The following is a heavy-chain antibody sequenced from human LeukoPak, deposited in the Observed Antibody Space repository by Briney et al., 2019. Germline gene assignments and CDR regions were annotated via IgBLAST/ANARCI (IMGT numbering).Heavy chain of an antibody. CDR1: GFTFSSYS. D-gene: IGHD4-17*01. CDR2: ISSSSSYI. V-gene: IGHV3-21*01. J-gene: IGHJ4*02. Sequence: GGSLRLSCAASGFTFSSYSMNWVRQAPGKGLEWVSSISSSSSYIYYADSVKGRFTISRDNAKNSLYLQMNSLRAEDTAVYYCARWFNEYGDYFFDYWGQGTLVTVSS. CDR3: ARWFNEYGDYFFDY.